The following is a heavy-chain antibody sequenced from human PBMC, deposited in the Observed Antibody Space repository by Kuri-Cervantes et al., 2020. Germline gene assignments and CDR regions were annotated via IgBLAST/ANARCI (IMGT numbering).Heavy chain of an antibody. D-gene: IGHD5-18*01. CDR2: INSDGSST. CDR3: ARVVPSQGSGYSYGTLDY. CDR1: GFTLSRNW. V-gene: IGHV3-74*01. Sequence: GESLKISCLASGFTLSRNWMHWVRQAPGKGLVWVSRINSDGSSTSYADSVKGRFTISRDNAKNSLYLQMNSLRAEDTAVYYCARVVPSQGSGYSYGTLDYWGQGTLVTVSS. J-gene: IGHJ4*02.